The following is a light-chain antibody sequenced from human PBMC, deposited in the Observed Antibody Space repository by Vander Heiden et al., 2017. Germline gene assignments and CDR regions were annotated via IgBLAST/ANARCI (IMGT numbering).Light chain of an antibody. CDR1: NIGSKR. CDR2: EDS. Sequence: YVLTHPPSVSVAPGQTARMTGEGNNIGSKRVHGYQQKPGQAPVLVVYEDSDRPSGIPERFSGSNSGNTATLTISRVGAGDEADYYGQVWDSSSDHWVFGGGIKLTVL. CDR3: QVWDSSSDHWV. V-gene: IGLV3-21*02. J-gene: IGLJ3*02.